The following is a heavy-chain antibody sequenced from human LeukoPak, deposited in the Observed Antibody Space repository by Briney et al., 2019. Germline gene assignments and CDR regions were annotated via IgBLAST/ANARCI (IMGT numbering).Heavy chain of an antibody. J-gene: IGHJ4*02. D-gene: IGHD6-19*01. Sequence: PSETLSLTCTVSGGSVSSGSYYWSWVRQPPGKGLEWIGNINYSGNTKYNPYLKRRVTIYVDTSNNQFSLKLSSVTAADTAVYYCARATAVAGQGAWSDYWGQGTLVTDSS. CDR3: ARATAVAGQGAWSDY. CDR1: GGSVSSGSYY. CDR2: INYSGNT. V-gene: IGHV4-61*01.